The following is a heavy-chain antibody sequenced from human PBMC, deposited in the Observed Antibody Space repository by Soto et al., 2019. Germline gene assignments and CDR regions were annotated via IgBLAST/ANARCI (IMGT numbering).Heavy chain of an antibody. J-gene: IGHJ4*02. CDR2: INPNSGGT. CDR1: GYTFTGYY. Sequence: QVQLVQSGAEVKKPGASVKVSCKASGYTFTGYYMHWVRQAPGQGLEWMGWINPNSGGTNYAQKFQGWVTMPRDTSIRTAYMELSRLRSDDTAVYYCARDNRHGYYYDSSGYPTYYFDYWGQGTLVTVSS. CDR3: ARDNRHGYYYDSSGYPTYYFDY. V-gene: IGHV1-2*04. D-gene: IGHD3-22*01.